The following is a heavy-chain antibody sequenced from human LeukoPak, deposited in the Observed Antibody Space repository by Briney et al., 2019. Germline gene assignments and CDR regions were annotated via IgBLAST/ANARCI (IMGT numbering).Heavy chain of an antibody. D-gene: IGHD3-10*01. V-gene: IGHV3-7*01. CDR2: IKQDGSEK. CDR3: ARPLPRRGGSGSYYKGYYYYMDV. CDR1: GFTFSSYW. Sequence: GGSLRLSCAASGFTFSSYWMSWVRQAPGKGLEWVANIKQDGSEKYYVDSVKGRFTISRDNAKNSLYLQMNSLRAEDTAVYYCARPLPRRGGSGSYYKGYYYYMDVWGKGTTVTISS. J-gene: IGHJ6*03.